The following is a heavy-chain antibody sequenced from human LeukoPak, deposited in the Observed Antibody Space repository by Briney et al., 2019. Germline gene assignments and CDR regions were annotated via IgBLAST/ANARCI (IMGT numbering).Heavy chain of an antibody. V-gene: IGHV4-39*07. CDR1: GDSISTSKSY. Sequence: SDTLSLTCTVSGDSISTSKSYWGWIRQPPLKGLEWIGSIYYTGNTYYNASLKSRVTISVDTSKNQFSLKLSSVTAADTAVYYCARAKRRLWFGELLLWGQGTLVTVSS. CDR3: ARAKRRLWFGELLL. CDR2: IYYTGNT. J-gene: IGHJ4*02. D-gene: IGHD3-10*01.